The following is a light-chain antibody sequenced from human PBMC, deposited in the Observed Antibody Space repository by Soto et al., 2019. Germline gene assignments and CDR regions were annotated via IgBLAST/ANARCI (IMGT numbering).Light chain of an antibody. Sequence: QSALTQPRSVSGSPGQAVTFSCTGTNSDVGGYNYVSWYQQHPDKAPKLIIYDVSKRPSGVPDRFSGSKSGNTASLTISGLQAEDEADYFCGSFAGSYTHVFGTGTKVTVL. CDR1: NSDVGGYNY. CDR3: GSFAGSYTHV. J-gene: IGLJ1*01. CDR2: DVS. V-gene: IGLV2-11*01.